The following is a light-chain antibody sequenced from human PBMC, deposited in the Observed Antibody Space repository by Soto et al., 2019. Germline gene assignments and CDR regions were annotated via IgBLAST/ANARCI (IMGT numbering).Light chain of an antibody. CDR2: DAS. CDR1: QSVSSY. V-gene: IGKV3-11*01. Sequence: EIVLTQSPGTLSLSPGERATLSCRASQSVSSYLAWYQQKPGQAPRLLIYDASNRATGIPARFSGSGSGTDFTLTISSLEPEDFAVYYCQQRSLLITFGQGTRLEIK. CDR3: QQRSLLIT. J-gene: IGKJ5*01.